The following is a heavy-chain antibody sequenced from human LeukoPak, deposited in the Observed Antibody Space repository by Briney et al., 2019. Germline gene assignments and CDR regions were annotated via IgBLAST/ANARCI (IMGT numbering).Heavy chain of an antibody. V-gene: IGHV4-30-2*01. CDR2: IYHSGST. CDR1: GGSISSGGYS. D-gene: IGHD3-10*01. CDR3: ARGGHYYGSGSFDY. J-gene: IGHJ4*02. Sequence: PSQTLSLTCAVFGGSISSGGYSWSWIRQPPGKGLEWIGYIYHSGSTYYNPSLKSRVTISVDRSKNQFSLKLSSVTAADTAVYYCARGGHYYGSGSFDYWGQGTLVTVSS.